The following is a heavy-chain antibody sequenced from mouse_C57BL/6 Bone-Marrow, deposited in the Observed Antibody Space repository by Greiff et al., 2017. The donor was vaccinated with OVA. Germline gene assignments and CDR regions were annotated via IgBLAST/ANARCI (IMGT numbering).Heavy chain of an antibody. D-gene: IGHD2-4*01. CDR3: TMYDYYYYAKDY. CDR1: GFTFSSYA. Sequence: EVKLVESGEGLVKPGGSLKLSCAASGFTFSSYAMSWVRQTPEKRLEWVAYISSGGDYIYYADTVKGRVTISRDNAKNTLYLQLSSLKSEDTAMYYWTMYDYYYYAKDYWCRGTSVTVTS. J-gene: IGHJ4*01. CDR2: ISSGGDYI. V-gene: IGHV5-9-1*02.